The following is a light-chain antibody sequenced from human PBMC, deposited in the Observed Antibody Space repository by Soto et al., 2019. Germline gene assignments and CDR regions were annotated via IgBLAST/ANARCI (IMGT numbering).Light chain of an antibody. J-gene: IGKJ2*01. CDR1: QSVSSSY. V-gene: IGKV3-20*01. CDR2: GAS. Sequence: ENVLTQSPGTLSLSPGERATLSCRAGQSVSSSYLAWYQQKPGQAPRLLIYGASNRATGNPDRFSGSGSGTDFTLTISRLEPEDFAVYYCQQYAGSPYTFGQGTKLEIK. CDR3: QQYAGSPYT.